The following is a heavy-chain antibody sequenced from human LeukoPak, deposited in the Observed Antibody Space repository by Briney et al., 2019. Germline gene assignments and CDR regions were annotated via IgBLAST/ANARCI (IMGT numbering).Heavy chain of an antibody. J-gene: IGHJ4*02. V-gene: IGHV3-72*01. D-gene: IGHD1-26*01. CDR2: IRNKANSYTT. CDR3: TDVGSPI. Sequence: GGSLRHSCAASGWTLSDHYRDCVRQAPGNGLELHAQIRNKANSYTTFYAASVKGRFTISRDDSKTSLYTPPRSVTSEDTAVYYCTDVGSPIWGQGTLVTVSS. CDR1: GWTLSDHY.